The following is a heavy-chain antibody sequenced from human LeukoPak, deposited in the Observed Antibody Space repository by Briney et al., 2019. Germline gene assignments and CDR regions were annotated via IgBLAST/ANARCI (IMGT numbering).Heavy chain of an antibody. D-gene: IGHD1-1*01. CDR1: GFTFSSYW. Sequence: GGSLRLSCAASGFTFSSYWMSWVRQAPGKGLEWVANIKQDGSEKYYVDSVKGRFTISRDNAKNSLYLQMNSLRDEDTAVYYCARGGRVQIPIFPHDYWGQGTLVTVSS. CDR3: ARGGRVQIPIFPHDY. CDR2: IKQDGSEK. J-gene: IGHJ4*02. V-gene: IGHV3-7*04.